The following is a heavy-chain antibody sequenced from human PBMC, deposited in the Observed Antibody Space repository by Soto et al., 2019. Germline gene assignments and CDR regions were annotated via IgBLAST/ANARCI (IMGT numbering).Heavy chain of an antibody. CDR2: IWDDGSNQ. CDR1: GFILSSYG. D-gene: IGHD6-13*01. CDR3: ARVRSSSWSYYYYGMDV. Sequence: QEQLAESGGGVVQHGRSLRLSCVASGFILSSYGMHWVRQAPGKGLEWVAVIWDDGSNQYYADSVKGRFTISRDNSKDTPYLPMNSLRAEDTAVYYYARVRSSSWSYYYYGMDVWGQGTTVTVSS. V-gene: IGHV3-33*01. J-gene: IGHJ6*02.